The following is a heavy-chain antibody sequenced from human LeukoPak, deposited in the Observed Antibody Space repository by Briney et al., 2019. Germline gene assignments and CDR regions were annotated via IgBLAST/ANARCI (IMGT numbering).Heavy chain of an antibody. CDR2: VYYNGLT. Sequence: SETLSLTCTVSGGSISPHYWTWIRQTPGKGLEWIGYVYYNGLTSYNASLRSRLILSVDTARNQVSLKLTSVTAADTAVYYCTRERSTVTFDYWGQGTLVTVSS. CDR1: GGSISPHY. D-gene: IGHD4-17*01. J-gene: IGHJ4*02. CDR3: TRERSTVTFDY. V-gene: IGHV4-59*11.